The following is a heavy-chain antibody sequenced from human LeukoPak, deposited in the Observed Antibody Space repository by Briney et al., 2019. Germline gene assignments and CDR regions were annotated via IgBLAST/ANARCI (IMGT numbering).Heavy chain of an antibody. J-gene: IGHJ4*02. Sequence: KPSETLSLTCTVHGGSFRAYFWSWIRQAPGKGLEWIGEVNHSGDTNYNPSLKNRVTISSDTSKNQFSLKLSSVTAADTAVYYCARSGAYYDLPDWGQGTLVTVSS. CDR3: ARSGAYYDLPD. CDR1: GGSFRAYF. CDR2: VNHSGDT. V-gene: IGHV4-34*01. D-gene: IGHD3-3*01.